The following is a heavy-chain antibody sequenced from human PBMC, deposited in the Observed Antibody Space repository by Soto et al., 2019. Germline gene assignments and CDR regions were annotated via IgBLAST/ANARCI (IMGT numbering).Heavy chain of an antibody. CDR2: ISGSGGST. J-gene: IGHJ3*02. Sequence: PGGSLRLSCAASGFTFSSYAMSWVRQAPGKGLEWVSAISGSGGSTYYADSVKGRFTISRDNSKNTLYLQMNSLRAEDTAVYYCAKDRRIAARRVYAFDIWGQGTMVTVSS. CDR3: AKDRRIAARRVYAFDI. V-gene: IGHV3-23*01. D-gene: IGHD6-6*01. CDR1: GFTFSSYA.